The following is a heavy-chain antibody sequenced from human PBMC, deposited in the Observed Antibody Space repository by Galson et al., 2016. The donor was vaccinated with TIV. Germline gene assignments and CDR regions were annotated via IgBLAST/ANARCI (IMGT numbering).Heavy chain of an antibody. J-gene: IGHJ4*02. CDR2: INAANGDT. D-gene: IGHD3-22*01. Sequence: SVKVSCKASGYTFINYAIHWVRRAPGQRLEWMGWINAANGDTKSSQKFQGRVTTTRDTSANTAYMELSSLRSEDTAVYYCSRSDAISGYYYHFDYWGQGTLVTVSS. CDR1: GYTFINYA. V-gene: IGHV1-3*01. CDR3: SRSDAISGYYYHFDY.